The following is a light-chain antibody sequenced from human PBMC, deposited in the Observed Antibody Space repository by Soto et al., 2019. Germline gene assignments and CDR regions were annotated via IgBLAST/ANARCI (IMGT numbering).Light chain of an antibody. CDR2: KAS. J-gene: IGKJ1*01. Sequence: DIQMTQSPSTLSASVGDRVTITCRASQSISSWLAWYQQKPGKAPKLLIYKASSLESGVPSRFSGSGSGTEFTLTISSLQPDDFAVYYCQQYATSPETFGQGTKVDI. CDR1: QSISSW. V-gene: IGKV1-5*03. CDR3: QQYATSPET.